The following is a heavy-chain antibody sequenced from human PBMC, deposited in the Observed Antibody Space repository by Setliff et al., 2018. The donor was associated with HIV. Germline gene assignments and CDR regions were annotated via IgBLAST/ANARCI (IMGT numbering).Heavy chain of an antibody. V-gene: IGHV1-24*01. Sequence: ASVKVSCKVSGYTLTELSMHWVRQAPGKGLEWMGGSDPEDGETIYAQKFQGRVTMTEDTSTDTAYMELSSLRSEDTAVYYCATDRILGYCSSTSCSNAFDIWGQGTMVTVSS. CDR3: ATDRILGYCSSTSCSNAFDI. D-gene: IGHD2-2*01. CDR2: SDPEDGET. CDR1: GYTLTELS. J-gene: IGHJ3*02.